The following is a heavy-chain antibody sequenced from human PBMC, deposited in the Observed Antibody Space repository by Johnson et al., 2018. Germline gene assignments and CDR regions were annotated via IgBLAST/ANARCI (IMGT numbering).Heavy chain of an antibody. D-gene: IGHD1-26*01. V-gene: IGHV3-30*03. CDR3: ATAAIAGFIYRELFQH. CDR1: GFSFSNYV. CDR2: TSNDEGIK. Sequence: QVQLVQSGGGVVQPGRSLRLSCSASGFSFSNYVMHWVRQAPGKGLEWVAVTSNDEGIKYYVDSVKGRFIISRDNSKGTLYLQINSLRAEHTAVYYCATAAIAGFIYRELFQHWGQGTLVTVSS. J-gene: IGHJ1*01.